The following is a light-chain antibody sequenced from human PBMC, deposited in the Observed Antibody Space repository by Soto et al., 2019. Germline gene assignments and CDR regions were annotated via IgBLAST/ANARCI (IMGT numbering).Light chain of an antibody. CDR3: MQGAHWPLT. Sequence: DVVMIQSPPSLPVTLGQPASISCRSSQSLVYSDGTTYLNWLQQRPGQSPRRLIYQVSNRDPGVPERFSGSGSGADFTLKISRVEAGDGGVHYCMQGAHWPLTFGGGTKVEIK. J-gene: IGKJ4*01. CDR2: QVS. V-gene: IGKV2-30*01. CDR1: QSLVYSDGTTY.